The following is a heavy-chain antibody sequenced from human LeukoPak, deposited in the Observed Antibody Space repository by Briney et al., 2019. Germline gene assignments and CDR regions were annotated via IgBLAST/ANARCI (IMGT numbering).Heavy chain of an antibody. V-gene: IGHV1-69*05. CDR3: AGGDSGYDYGFDN. D-gene: IGHD5-12*01. Sequence: EASVKVSCKASGGTFSSHAISWVRPAPGQGRAWVGGIIPIFETTNYAQKFRGRVTITTDESTSTRYMALRRLTSDDTAVYYFAGGDSGYDYGFDNWGQGTLVTVSS. CDR1: GGTFSSHA. CDR2: IIPIFETT. J-gene: IGHJ4*02.